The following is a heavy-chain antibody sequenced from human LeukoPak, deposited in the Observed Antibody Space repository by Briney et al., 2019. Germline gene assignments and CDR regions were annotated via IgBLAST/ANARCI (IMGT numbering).Heavy chain of an antibody. CDR1: GGTFSSYA. V-gene: IGHV1-69*05. D-gene: IGHD2-2*01. CDR2: IIPIFGTA. CDR3: PLIPKYCSSTSCYLNGWFDP. Sequence: ASVKVSCKASGGTFSSYAISWVRQAPGQGLEWMGGIIPIFGTANYAQKFQGRVTITTDESTSTAYMELSSLRPEDTAVYYCPLIPKYCSSTSCYLNGWFDPWGQGTLVTVSS. J-gene: IGHJ5*02.